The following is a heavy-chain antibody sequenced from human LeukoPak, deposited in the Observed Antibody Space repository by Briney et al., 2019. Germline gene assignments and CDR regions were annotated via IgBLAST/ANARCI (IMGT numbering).Heavy chain of an antibody. CDR2: IKQDESEK. CDR1: GFTISSYW. Sequence: GGSLRLSCAVSGFTISSYWMTWVRQAPGKGLEWVANIKQDESEKYYVESVKGRFTVSRDNAKNSLYLQMDSPRAEDTAVYYCARDGGNSWYFDYWGQGTLVTVSS. D-gene: IGHD2-2*01. J-gene: IGHJ4*02. CDR3: ARDGGNSWYFDY. V-gene: IGHV3-7*03.